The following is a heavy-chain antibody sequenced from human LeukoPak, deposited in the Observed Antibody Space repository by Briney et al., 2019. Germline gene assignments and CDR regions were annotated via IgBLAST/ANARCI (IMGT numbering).Heavy chain of an antibody. J-gene: IGHJ3*02. D-gene: IGHD3-3*01. Sequence: GGFLRLSCAASGFTFSSYAMSWVRQTPGKGLEWVSAISGSGGSTYYADSVKGRFTISRDNSKNTLYLQMNSLRAEDTAVYYCAKDPRTQFLEWSTAGAFDIWGQGTMVTVSS. V-gene: IGHV3-23*01. CDR3: AKDPRTQFLEWSTAGAFDI. CDR2: ISGSGGST. CDR1: GFTFSSYA.